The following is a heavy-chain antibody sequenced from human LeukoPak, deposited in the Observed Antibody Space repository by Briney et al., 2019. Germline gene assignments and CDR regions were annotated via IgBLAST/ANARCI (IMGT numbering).Heavy chain of an antibody. Sequence: ASVKVSCKASGYTFTSYGISWVRQAPGHGLERMGWISAYNGNTNYAQKPQGRVTMTTDTSTSTAYMELRSLRSDDTAVYYCASGHYGSGSYGFDYWGQGTLVTVSS. D-gene: IGHD3-10*01. V-gene: IGHV1-18*01. CDR3: ASGHYGSGSYGFDY. CDR1: GYTFTSYG. CDR2: ISAYNGNT. J-gene: IGHJ4*02.